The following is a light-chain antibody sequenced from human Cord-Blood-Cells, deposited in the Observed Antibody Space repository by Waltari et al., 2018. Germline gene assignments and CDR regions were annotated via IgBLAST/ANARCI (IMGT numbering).Light chain of an antibody. CDR1: RSDVGSYNL. CDR2: EGS. Sequence: QSALTQPASVSGSPGQSITISCTGTRSDVGSYNLVPWYQQTPGKAPKLMIYEGSKRSSGVSNRFSGSKSGNTASLTISGLQAEDEADYYCCSYAGSSTVVFGGGTKLTVL. J-gene: IGLJ2*01. V-gene: IGLV2-23*01. CDR3: CSYAGSSTVV.